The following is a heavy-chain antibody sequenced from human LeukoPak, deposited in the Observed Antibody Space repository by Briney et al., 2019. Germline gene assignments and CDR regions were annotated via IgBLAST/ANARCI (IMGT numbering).Heavy chain of an antibody. V-gene: IGHV1-2*06. D-gene: IGHD1-26*01. Sequence: ASVKVSCKASGYTFTGHYLNWLRQAPGQGLEWMGRINPNSGDTKYADKFQGRVIMTRDTSTSTAYMELNGLRADDTASYYCAXXMWELPXDYYYXYWGQGXLVTVSS. CDR3: AXXMWELPXDYYYXY. CDR1: GYTFTGHY. J-gene: IGHJ4*02. CDR2: INPNSGDT.